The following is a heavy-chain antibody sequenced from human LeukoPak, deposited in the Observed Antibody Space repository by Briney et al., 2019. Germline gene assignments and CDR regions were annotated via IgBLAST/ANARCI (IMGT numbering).Heavy chain of an antibody. J-gene: IGHJ4*02. CDR2: IRYDGSNK. D-gene: IGHD2-2*01. V-gene: IGHV3-30*02. Sequence: GGSLRLSCAASGFTFSDYYMSWIRQAPGKGLEWVAFIRYDGSNKYYADSVKGRFTISRDNSKNTLYLQMNSLRAEDTAVYYCAGGRTDIVVVPATLRNYYFDYWGQGTLVTVSS. CDR3: AGGRTDIVVVPATLRNYYFDY. CDR1: GFTFSDYY.